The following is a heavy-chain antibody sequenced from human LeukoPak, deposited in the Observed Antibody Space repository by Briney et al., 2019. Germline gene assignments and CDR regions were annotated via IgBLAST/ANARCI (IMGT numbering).Heavy chain of an antibody. CDR1: GFTFSSYW. V-gene: IGHV3-7*01. Sequence: PGGSLRLSCAASGFTFSSYWMSWVRQAPGKGLEWVANIKQDGSEKYYVDSVKGRFTISRDNAKNSLYLQMNSLRAEDTAVYYCARNPVRAYCSSTSCYTVGFLDYWGQGTLVTVSS. CDR2: IKQDGSEK. CDR3: ARNPVRAYCSSTSCYTVGFLDY. D-gene: IGHD2-2*02. J-gene: IGHJ4*02.